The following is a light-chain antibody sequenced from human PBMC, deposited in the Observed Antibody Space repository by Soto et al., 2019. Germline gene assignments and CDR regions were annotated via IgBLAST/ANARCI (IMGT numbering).Light chain of an antibody. Sequence: EIVLTQSPATLSLSPGERATLSCRASQSVSSYLAWYKQKPGQAPRLLIYDASNRATGIPARFSGSLFGIDFIFTISSLEPEDFAVYYCQQRSNWLTFGQGTRLEIK. V-gene: IGKV3-11*01. CDR2: DAS. CDR1: QSVSSY. CDR3: QQRSNWLT. J-gene: IGKJ5*01.